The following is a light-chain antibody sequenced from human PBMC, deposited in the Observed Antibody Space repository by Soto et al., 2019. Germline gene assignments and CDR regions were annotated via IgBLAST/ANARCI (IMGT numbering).Light chain of an antibody. CDR2: DVN. Sequence: QSVLTQPASLSGSPGQSITISCTGTSSEVGGYDYVSWYQQDPGKAPKLLIYDVNNRPSGVSNRFSGSKSGNTAFLTISGLQAEDEADYYCSSYTSSTTHVFGTGTKITIL. J-gene: IGLJ1*01. CDR3: SSYTSSTTHV. CDR1: SSEVGGYDY. V-gene: IGLV2-14*01.